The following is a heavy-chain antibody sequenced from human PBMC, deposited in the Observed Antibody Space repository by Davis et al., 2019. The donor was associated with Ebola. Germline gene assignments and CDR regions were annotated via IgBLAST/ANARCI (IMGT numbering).Heavy chain of an antibody. V-gene: IGHV3-53*01. CDR2: IYSGGST. Sequence: PGGSLRLSCAASGFTFSSNYMSWVRQAPGKGLEWVSVIYSGGSTYYADSVKGRFTISRDNSKNTLHLQMNSLRVEDTAIYYCAKDTSNVWFDVWGQGTMVTVSS. D-gene: IGHD6-19*01. CDR3: AKDTSNVWFDV. J-gene: IGHJ3*01. CDR1: GFTFSSNY.